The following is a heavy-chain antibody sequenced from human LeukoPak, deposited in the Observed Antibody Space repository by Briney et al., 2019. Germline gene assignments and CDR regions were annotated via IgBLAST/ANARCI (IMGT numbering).Heavy chain of an antibody. Sequence: GGSLRLSCAASGFTFSDYYMSWIRQAPGKGLEWVSYISGSGSTIYYADSVKGRFTISRDNAKNSLYLQMNSLRAEDTAVYYCARGNYYGSGSYYKLGFDYWGQGTLVTVSS. CDR1: GFTFSDYY. D-gene: IGHD3-10*01. CDR3: ARGNYYGSGSYYKLGFDY. V-gene: IGHV3-11*01. J-gene: IGHJ4*02. CDR2: ISGSGSTI.